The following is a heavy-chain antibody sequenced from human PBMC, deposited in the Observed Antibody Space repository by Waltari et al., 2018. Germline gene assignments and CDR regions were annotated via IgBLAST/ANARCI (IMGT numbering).Heavy chain of an antibody. V-gene: IGHV4-59*01. Sequence: QVQLQESGPGLVKPSETLSLICTVPGGSISSYYWNWIRQPPGKGLEWIGCIYYSVTTKYNPSLKSRLTISVDTSKNQVSLKLTSVTDADTAVYYCAGDKKGDGSSYMGWGQGTLVTVSS. CDR2: IYYSVTT. J-gene: IGHJ4*02. D-gene: IGHD3-10*01. CDR1: GGSISSYY. CDR3: AGDKKGDGSSYMG.